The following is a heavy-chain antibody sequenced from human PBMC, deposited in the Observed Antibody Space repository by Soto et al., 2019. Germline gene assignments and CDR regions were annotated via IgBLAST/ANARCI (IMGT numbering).Heavy chain of an antibody. V-gene: IGHV4-39*01. CDR1: GGSISSSSYY. J-gene: IGHJ4*02. CDR3: ARQIYASSGYYYAY. D-gene: IGHD3-22*01. CDR2: IYSLGNT. Sequence: QLQESAPGLVKPSDTLSLTCTVSGGSISSSSYYWGWIRQPPGQGLEWLGTIYSLGNTYSYPALRTRVTISVDKSKSLLFLKLSSGTAPSRAVYYCARQIYASSGYYYAYWGQGTVVSVSS.